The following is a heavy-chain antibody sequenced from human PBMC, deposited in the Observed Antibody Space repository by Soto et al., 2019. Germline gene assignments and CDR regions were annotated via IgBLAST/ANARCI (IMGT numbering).Heavy chain of an antibody. CDR2: IYYSRST. J-gene: IGHJ3*02. CDR3: ARQIAVAGNHDAFDI. Sequence: QVQLQESGPGLVKPSETLSLTCTVSGGSVSSGSYYWSWIRQPPGKGLEWIGYIYYSRSTNYHPSLKSRVTMTVDTSKDQFSLKLGSVTAADTAVYYCARQIAVAGNHDAFDIWGQGTMVTVSS. CDR1: GGSVSSGSYY. D-gene: IGHD6-19*01. V-gene: IGHV4-61*01.